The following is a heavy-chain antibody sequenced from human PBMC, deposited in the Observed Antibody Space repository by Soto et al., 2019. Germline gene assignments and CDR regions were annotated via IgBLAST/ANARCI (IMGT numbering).Heavy chain of an antibody. V-gene: IGHV4-31*03. J-gene: IGHJ6*02. CDR3: ARDVVYGGSRGGMDV. D-gene: IGHD4-17*01. CDR1: GGSVNNANYF. Sequence: QVRLEESGPGLVKPSETLSLICSVSGGSVNNANYFWNWIRHHPENGLEWIGYIYYSGSTRYNPSFKTRATLSIDTTKVQFSLRLNSVTVADTAVYFCARDVVYGGSRGGMDVWGRGTTVTVSS. CDR2: IYYSGST.